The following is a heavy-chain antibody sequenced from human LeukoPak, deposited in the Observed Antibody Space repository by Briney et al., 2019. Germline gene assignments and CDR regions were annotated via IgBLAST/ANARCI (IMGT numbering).Heavy chain of an antibody. CDR3: AKAGAAASYYYYGMDV. Sequence: GGSLRLSCAASGFTVSSNYMSWVRQAPGKGLEWVSVIYSGGSTYYADSVKGRFTISRDNSKNTLYLQMNSLRAEDTAVYYCAKAGAAASYYYYGMDVWGQGTTVTVSS. CDR2: IYSGGST. V-gene: IGHV3-53*01. D-gene: IGHD6-13*01. CDR1: GFTVSSNY. J-gene: IGHJ6*02.